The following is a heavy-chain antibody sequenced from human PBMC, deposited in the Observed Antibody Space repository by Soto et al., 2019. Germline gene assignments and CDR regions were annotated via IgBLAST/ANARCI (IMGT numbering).Heavy chain of an antibody. J-gene: IGHJ6*02. Sequence: GGSLRLSCAASGFTFSNAWMNWVRQAPGKGLEWVGRIKSKTDGGTTDYAAPVKGRFTISRDDSKNTLYLQMNSLKTEDTAVYYCTTARSPRRYYYYYGMDVWGQGTTVTVSS. CDR1: GFTFSNAW. CDR3: TTARSPRRYYYYYGMDV. CDR2: IKSKTDGGTT. V-gene: IGHV3-15*07.